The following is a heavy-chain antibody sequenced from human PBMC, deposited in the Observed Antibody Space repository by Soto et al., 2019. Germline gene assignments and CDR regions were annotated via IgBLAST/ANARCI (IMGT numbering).Heavy chain of an antibody. Sequence: GGSLRLSCAASGFTFSSYAMSWVRQAPGKGLEWVSAISGSGGSTYYADSVKGRFTISRDNSKNTLYLQMNSLRAEDTAVYYCAKEKDPVGPRLRIDFPGRRYYYGMDVSGQGTTVTVSS. CDR2: ISGSGGST. D-gene: IGHD2-15*01. V-gene: IGHV3-23*01. CDR1: GFTFSSYA. J-gene: IGHJ6*02. CDR3: AKEKDPVGPRLRIDFPGRRYYYGMDV.